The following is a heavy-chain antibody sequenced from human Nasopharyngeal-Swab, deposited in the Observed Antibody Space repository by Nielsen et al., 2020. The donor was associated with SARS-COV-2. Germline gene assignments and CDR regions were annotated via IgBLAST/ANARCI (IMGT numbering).Heavy chain of an antibody. CDR1: GFTFDDYA. J-gene: IGHJ3*02. CDR2: ISRDGGIT. D-gene: IGHD5-24*01. V-gene: IGHV3-43*02. CDR3: AKDGDGYKSDAFDI. Sequence: GESLKISCAASGFTFDDYAMHWVRQGPGKGLEWVSLISRDGGITYYADSVKGRFTISRDNSKNSLYLQMNSLRTEDTALYYCAKDGDGYKSDAFDIWGQGTMVIVSS.